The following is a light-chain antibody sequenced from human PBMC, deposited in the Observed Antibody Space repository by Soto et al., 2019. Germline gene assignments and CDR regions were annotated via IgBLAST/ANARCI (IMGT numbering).Light chain of an antibody. CDR2: KAS. CDR1: QSISSW. CDR3: QQYNSYSPWT. J-gene: IGKJ1*01. V-gene: IGKV1-5*03. Sequence: DIQMTQSPSTLSASVGDRVTITCRASQSISSWLAWYQQKPGKAPKLLIYKASSLESGVPXXFXXXGSXTXXXXXXXXXXPDDFATYYCQQYNSYSPWTFGQGTKVEIK.